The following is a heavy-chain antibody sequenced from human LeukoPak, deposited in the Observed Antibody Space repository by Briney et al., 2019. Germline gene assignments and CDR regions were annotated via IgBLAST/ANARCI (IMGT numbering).Heavy chain of an antibody. D-gene: IGHD3-16*01. J-gene: IGHJ5*02. V-gene: IGHV3-48*03. CDR2: ISSSGSTI. CDR3: ARVGPYDWFDP. Sequence: PGGSLRLSCAASGFIFSSYEMNWVRQAPGKGLEWVSYISSSGSTIYYADSVKGRFTISRDNAKNSLYLQMNSLRAEDTAVYYCARVGPYDWFDPWGQGTLVTVSS. CDR1: GFIFSSYE.